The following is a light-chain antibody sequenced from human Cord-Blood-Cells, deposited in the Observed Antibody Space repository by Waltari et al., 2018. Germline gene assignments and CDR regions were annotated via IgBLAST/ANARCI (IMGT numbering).Light chain of an antibody. CDR2: DAS. Sequence: DITMTQSPSSLSASVGDRVTITCQASQDISNSLIWYQQKPGKAPKLLLYDASNLETGVTSRFSGSGSGTDFTFTISSLQPEDIATYYCQQYDNLPLTFGGGTKVEIK. CDR1: QDISNS. CDR3: QQYDNLPLT. V-gene: IGKV1-33*01. J-gene: IGKJ4*01.